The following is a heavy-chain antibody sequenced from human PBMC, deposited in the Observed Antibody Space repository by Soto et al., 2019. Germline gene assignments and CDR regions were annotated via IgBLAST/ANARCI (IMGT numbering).Heavy chain of an antibody. CDR3: ARDLLGPENYYDSSGYYGRFDY. J-gene: IGHJ4*02. V-gene: IGHV3-48*02. Sequence: GGSLRLSCAASGFTFSSYSMNWVRQAPGKGLEWVSYISSSSSTIYYADSVKGRFTISRDNAKNSLYMQMNSLRDEDTAVYYCARDLLGPENYYDSSGYYGRFDYWGQGTLVTVSS. D-gene: IGHD3-22*01. CDR2: ISSSSSTI. CDR1: GFTFSSYS.